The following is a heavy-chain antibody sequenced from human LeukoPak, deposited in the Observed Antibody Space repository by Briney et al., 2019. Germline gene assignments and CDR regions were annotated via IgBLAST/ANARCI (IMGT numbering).Heavy chain of an antibody. J-gene: IGHJ4*02. V-gene: IGHV1-2*06. CDR2: INPNSGGT. Sequence: ASVKVSCKASGYTFTSYGISWVRQAPGQGLEWMGRINPNSGGTNHAQKFQGRVTMTSDTSISTAYMELSRLRSDDTAVYYCARGIAVAGTPGYWGQGTLVTVSS. CDR3: ARGIAVAGTPGY. D-gene: IGHD6-19*01. CDR1: GYTFTSYG.